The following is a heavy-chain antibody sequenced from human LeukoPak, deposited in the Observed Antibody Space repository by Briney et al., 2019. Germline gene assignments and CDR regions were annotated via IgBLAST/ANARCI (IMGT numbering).Heavy chain of an antibody. D-gene: IGHD6-19*01. V-gene: IGHV4-31*03. CDR2: IYYSGST. CDR3: ARAAVPIYSYYYYGMDV. CDR1: GGSISSGGYY. J-gene: IGHJ6*02. Sequence: SETLSLTCTVSGGSISSGGYYWSWIRQHPGKGLEWIGYIYYSGSTYYNPSLKSRVTISVDTSKNQFSLKLSSVTAADTAVYYCARAAVPIYSYYYYGMDVWGQGTTVTVSS.